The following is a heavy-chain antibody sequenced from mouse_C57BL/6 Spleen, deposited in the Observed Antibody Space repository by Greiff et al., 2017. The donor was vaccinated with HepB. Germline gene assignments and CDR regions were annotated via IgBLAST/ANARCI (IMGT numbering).Heavy chain of an antibody. D-gene: IGHD1-1*01. CDR3: ARDDYYGSSHDY. CDR2: INPSSGYT. CDR1: GYTFTSYT. V-gene: IGHV1-4*01. J-gene: IGHJ4*01. Sequence: QVQLQQSGADLARPGASVKMSCKASGYTFTSYTMHWVKQRPGQGLEWIGYINPSSGYTKYNQKFKDKATLTADKSSSTAYMQLSSLTSEDSAVYYCARDDYYGSSHDYWGQGTSVTVSS.